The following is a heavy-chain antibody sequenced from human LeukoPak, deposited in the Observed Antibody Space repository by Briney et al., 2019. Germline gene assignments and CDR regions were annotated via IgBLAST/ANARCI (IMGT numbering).Heavy chain of an antibody. CDR3: ARERGCSSTGCFLDAFDI. Sequence: GRSLRLSCAASGFTFSSYGMHWVRQAPGKGLEWVAVIWYDGSNKYYADSVKGRFTISRDNSKNTLYLQMNSLRAEDTAVYYCARERGCSSTGCFLDAFDIWGQGTMVTVSS. CDR2: IWYDGSNK. CDR1: GFTFSSYG. D-gene: IGHD2-2*01. J-gene: IGHJ3*02. V-gene: IGHV3-33*01.